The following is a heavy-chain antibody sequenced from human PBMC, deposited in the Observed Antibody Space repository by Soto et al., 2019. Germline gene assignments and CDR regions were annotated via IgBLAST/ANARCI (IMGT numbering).Heavy chain of an antibody. V-gene: IGHV4-61*01. J-gene: IGHJ6*02. Sequence: QVQLQESGPGLVKPSETLSLTCTVSGGSVSSGSYYWSWIRQPPGKGLEWIGYIYYSGSTNYNPSLKSRVTISVDTSKNQFSLKLSSVTAADTAVYYCARDGNFHCISTSCYRNGMDVWGQGTTVTVSS. CDR2: IYYSGST. D-gene: IGHD2-2*01. CDR3: ARDGNFHCISTSCYRNGMDV. CDR1: GGSVSSGSYY.